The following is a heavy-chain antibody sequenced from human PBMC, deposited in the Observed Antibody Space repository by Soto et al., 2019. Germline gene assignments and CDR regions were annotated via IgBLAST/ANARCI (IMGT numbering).Heavy chain of an antibody. V-gene: IGHV5-10-1*01. CDR1: GYSFTSYW. J-gene: IGHJ4*02. Sequence: PGESLKISCKGSGYSFTSYWIGWVRQMPGKGLEWMGRIDPSDSYTNYSPSLQGHVTISADKSISTAYLQWSSLKASDTAMYYCARSTRGENGPFDYWGLGTLVTVSS. CDR2: IDPSDSYT. D-gene: IGHD2-8*01. CDR3: ARSTRGENGPFDY.